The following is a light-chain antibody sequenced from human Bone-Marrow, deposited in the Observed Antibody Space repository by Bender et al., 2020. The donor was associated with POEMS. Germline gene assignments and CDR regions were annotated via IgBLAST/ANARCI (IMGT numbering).Light chain of an antibody. CDR2: EGS. V-gene: IGLV2-23*03. Sequence: SALTQPASVSGSPGQSITISCRGTSSDVGGYELVAWYQLHPGKAPKLIIYEGSRRPSGVPNRFSGSLSGNTASLTISGLQAGDEADYYCCSYAGSSTFIFGGGTKVTVL. J-gene: IGLJ2*01. CDR1: SSDVGGYEL. CDR3: CSYAGSSTFI.